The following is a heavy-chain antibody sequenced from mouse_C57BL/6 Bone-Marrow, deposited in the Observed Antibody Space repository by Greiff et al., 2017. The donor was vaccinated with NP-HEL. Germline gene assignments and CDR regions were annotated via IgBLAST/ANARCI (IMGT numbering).Heavy chain of an antibody. V-gene: IGHV3-6*01. CDR3: ARGEYSNYVDY. D-gene: IGHD2-5*01. J-gene: IGHJ2*01. CDR2: ISYDGSN. Sequence: EVKLMESGPGLAKPSQSLSLTCSVTGYSITSGYYWNWIRQFPGNKLEWMGYISYDGSNNYNPSLKNRISITRDTSKNQFFLKLNSVTTEDTATYYCARGEYSNYVDYWGQGTTLTVSS. CDR1: GYSITSGYY.